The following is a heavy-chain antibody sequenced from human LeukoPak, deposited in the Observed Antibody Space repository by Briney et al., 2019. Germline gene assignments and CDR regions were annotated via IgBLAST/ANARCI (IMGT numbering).Heavy chain of an antibody. D-gene: IGHD3-16*01. Sequence: VWDRRLSGEGSGFTVSSYAMSWFRQAPGKGLEWVSGIIDSGDITYYANSVKGRFTISRDNSKNTLYLQMNSLRAEDTAVYYCAKLGGQEVYNYYVGVWGKGTTVAVSS. J-gene: IGHJ6*03. CDR1: GFTVSSYA. CDR2: IIDSGDIT. V-gene: IGHV3-23*01. CDR3: AKLGGQEVYNYYVGV.